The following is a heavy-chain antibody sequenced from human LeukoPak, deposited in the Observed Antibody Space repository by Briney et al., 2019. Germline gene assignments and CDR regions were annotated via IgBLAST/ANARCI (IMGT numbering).Heavy chain of an antibody. CDR3: ARDPQGIAAAGTGY. CDR2: INHSGST. V-gene: IGHV4-34*01. D-gene: IGHD6-13*01. Sequence: SETLSLTCAVYGGSFSGYYWSWIRQPPGKGLEWTGEINHSGSTNYNPSLKSRVTISVDTSKNQFSLKLSSVTAADTAVYYCARDPQGIAAAGTGYWGQGTLVTVSS. J-gene: IGHJ4*02. CDR1: GGSFSGYY.